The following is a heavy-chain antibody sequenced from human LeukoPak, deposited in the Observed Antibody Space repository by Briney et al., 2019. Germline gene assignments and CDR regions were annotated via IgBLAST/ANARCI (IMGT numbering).Heavy chain of an antibody. V-gene: IGHV4-61*02. CDR3: ARGAAGPPDSGYSYYYMDV. D-gene: IGHD1-26*01. Sequence: PSQTLSLTCTVSGGPISSGSYYWSWIRQPAGKGLEWIGRIYTSGSTNYNPSLKSRVTMSVDTSKNQFSLKLSSVTAADTAVYYCARGAAGPPDSGYSYYYMDVWGKGTTVTISS. J-gene: IGHJ6*03. CDR1: GGPISSGSYY. CDR2: IYTSGST.